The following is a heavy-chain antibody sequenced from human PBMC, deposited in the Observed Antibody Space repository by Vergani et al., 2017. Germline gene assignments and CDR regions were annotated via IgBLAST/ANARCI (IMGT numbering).Heavy chain of an antibody. D-gene: IGHD1-26*01. CDR2: IYYSGST. CDR3: ARPPFGRATSWFDP. Sequence: QVQLQESGPGLVKPSETLSLTCTVSGGSISSYYWSWIRQPPGKGLEWIGYIYYSGSTNYNPSLKSRGTISVATSKNQFSLKLSSVTAADTAVYYCARPPFGRATSWFDPWGQGSLVTVSS. J-gene: IGHJ5*02. CDR1: GGSISSYY. V-gene: IGHV4-59*08.